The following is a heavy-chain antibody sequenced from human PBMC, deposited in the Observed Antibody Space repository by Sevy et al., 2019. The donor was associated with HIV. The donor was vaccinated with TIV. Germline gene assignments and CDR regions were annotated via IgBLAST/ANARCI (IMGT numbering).Heavy chain of an antibody. D-gene: IGHD4-17*01. CDR1: GFTFSSYG. CDR3: ATRPQYGDYVSAFDI. J-gene: IGHJ3*02. Sequence: GGSLRLSCAASGFTFSSYGMHWVRQAPGKGLEWVAVISYDGSNKYYADSVKGRFTISSDNSKNTLYLQMNSLRAEDTAVYYCATRPQYGDYVSAFDIWGQGTMVTVSS. CDR2: ISYDGSNK. V-gene: IGHV3-30*03.